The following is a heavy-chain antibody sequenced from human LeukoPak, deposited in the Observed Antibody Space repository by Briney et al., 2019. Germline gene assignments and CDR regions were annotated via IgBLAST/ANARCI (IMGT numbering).Heavy chain of an antibody. D-gene: IGHD5-18*01. J-gene: IGHJ4*02. V-gene: IGHV3-23*01. CDR3: TRIRGYNYGDGGDFDY. CDR1: GFTFSSYA. CDR2: ISGSGGST. Sequence: KSGGSLRLSCAASGFTFSSYAMSWVRQAPGKGLEWVSAISGSGGSTYYADSVKGRFTISRDNSKNTLYLQMNSLKTEDTAVYYCTRIRGYNYGDGGDFDYWGQGTLVTVSS.